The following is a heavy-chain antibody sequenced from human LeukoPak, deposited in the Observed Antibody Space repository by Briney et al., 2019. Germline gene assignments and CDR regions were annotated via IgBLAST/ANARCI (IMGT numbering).Heavy chain of an antibody. CDR3: ARYSGSYYYRFDD. V-gene: IGHV3-7*05. D-gene: IGHD1-26*01. J-gene: IGHJ4*02. CDR1: GFTFSSYW. CDR2: IKEDGSEK. Sequence: GGSLRLSCAASGFTFSSYWMSWVRQAPGKGLEWVANIKEDGSEKYYVDSVKGRFTISRDNAKNSLDLQMNSLRAEDTAVYYCARYSGSYYYRFDDWGQGTLVTVSS.